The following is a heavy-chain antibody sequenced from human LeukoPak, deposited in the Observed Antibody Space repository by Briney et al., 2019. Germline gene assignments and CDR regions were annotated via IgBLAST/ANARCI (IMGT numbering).Heavy chain of an antibody. Sequence: GGSLRLSCAASGFTFSSYAMHWVRQAPGKGLEWVAVISYDGSNKYYADSVKGRFTISRDNSKNTLCLQMNSLRAEDTALYYCVKDRKSRDLDSLDIWGQGTMVTVSS. D-gene: IGHD5-24*01. CDR2: ISYDGSNK. J-gene: IGHJ3*02. CDR1: GFTFSSYA. CDR3: VKDRKSRDLDSLDI. V-gene: IGHV3-30-3*01.